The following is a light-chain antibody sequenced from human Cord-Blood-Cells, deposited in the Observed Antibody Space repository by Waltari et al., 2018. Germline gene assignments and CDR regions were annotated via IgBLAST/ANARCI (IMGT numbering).Light chain of an antibody. CDR1: QVISNY. CDR2: DAS. CDR3: QQYDNLPLT. Sequence: DIQMTQSPSSLSASVGDRVTITCQASQVISNYLNWYQQKPGKAPKLLIYDASNLETVVPSRFSGSGSGTDFTFTISSLQPEDIATYYCQQYDNLPLTFGGGTKVEIK. J-gene: IGKJ4*01. V-gene: IGKV1-33*01.